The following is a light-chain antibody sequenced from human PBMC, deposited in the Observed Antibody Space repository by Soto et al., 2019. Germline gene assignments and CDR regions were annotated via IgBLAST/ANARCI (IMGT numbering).Light chain of an antibody. J-gene: IGKJ5*01. V-gene: IGKV3-20*01. CDR1: QSVSDSY. Sequence: ESVLTHSPGTLSLSPGERATLACMASQSVSDSYLAWYQQKPGQAPKLVIQGASSRAAGIPDRFNGTGSGTDFTLTISRLEHEDFAVYYCKQYVGSAGITFGQGTRLEIK. CDR3: KQYVGSAGIT. CDR2: GAS.